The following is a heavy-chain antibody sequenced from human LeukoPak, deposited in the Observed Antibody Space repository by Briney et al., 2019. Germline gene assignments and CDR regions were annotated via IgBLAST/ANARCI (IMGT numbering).Heavy chain of an antibody. J-gene: IGHJ4*02. D-gene: IGHD2-2*01. Sequence: SETLSLTCTVSGGSISSYYWNWIRQPPGKGLEWIGYIYYSGSTNYNPSLKSRVVISVDASKNQFSLKLSSVTAADTAVYYCARQGGYSSSPDYWGQGTLVTVSS. CDR3: ARQGGYSSSPDY. CDR1: GGSISSYY. CDR2: IYYSGST. V-gene: IGHV4-59*08.